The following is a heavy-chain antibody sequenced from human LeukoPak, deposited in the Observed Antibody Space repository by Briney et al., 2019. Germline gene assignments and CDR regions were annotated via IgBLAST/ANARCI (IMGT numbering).Heavy chain of an antibody. J-gene: IGHJ4*02. CDR3: VREGNEVLSKDFDY. Sequence: GASVKVSCKASGFTFTAYYIHWVRQAPGQGLEGMGYINPHSGVTSSPQKFQGRVTLTTDTSISAAYMELSSLISDDAAMYYCVREGNEVLSKDFDYWGQGTLVAVSS. CDR2: INPHSGVT. D-gene: IGHD2-2*01. V-gene: IGHV1-2*02. CDR1: GFTFTAYY.